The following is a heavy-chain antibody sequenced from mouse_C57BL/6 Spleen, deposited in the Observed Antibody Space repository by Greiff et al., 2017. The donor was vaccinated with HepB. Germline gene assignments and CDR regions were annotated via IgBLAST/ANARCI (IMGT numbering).Heavy chain of an antibody. V-gene: IGHV1-76*01. CDR1: GYTFTDYY. J-gene: IGHJ4*01. CDR3: AFYYAMDY. Sequence: QVQLQQSGAELVRPGASVKLSCKASGYTFTDYYITWVKQRPGQGLEWIARIYPGSGNTYYNEKFKGKATLTADNSSSTAYIRLSSLAAEDSAVYICAFYYAMDYWGQGTTVTVSS. CDR2: IYPGSGNT.